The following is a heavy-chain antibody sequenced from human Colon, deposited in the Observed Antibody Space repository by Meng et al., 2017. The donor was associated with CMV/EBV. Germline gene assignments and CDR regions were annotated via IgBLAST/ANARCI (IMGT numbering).Heavy chain of an antibody. Sequence: GGSLRLSCAASGFSFGDYGMSWVRQAPGKGLEWVASISQRGTTTSYGDSVKGRVTISRDNSNNTLFVQMNSLTVEDMAVYYCAKGRGGASTSYFDSWGQGTLVTVSS. CDR1: GFSFGDYG. V-gene: IGHV3-23*02. J-gene: IGHJ4*02. CDR2: ISQRGTTT. D-gene: IGHD3-10*01. CDR3: AKGRGGASTSYFDS.